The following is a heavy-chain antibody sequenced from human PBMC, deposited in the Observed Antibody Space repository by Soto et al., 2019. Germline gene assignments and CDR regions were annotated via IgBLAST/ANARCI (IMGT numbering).Heavy chain of an antibody. J-gene: IGHJ2*01. CDR2: ISGSGGST. V-gene: IGHV3-23*01. CDR3: AKDESRRNRRYFDL. D-gene: IGHD4-4*01. Sequence: GGSLRLSCAASGFTFSSYAMYWVRQAPGKGLEWVSVISGSGGSTYYADSVKGRFTISRDNSKSTLYLQMNSLRAEDTAVYYCAKDESRRNRRYFDLWGRGTLVTVSS. CDR1: GFTFSSYA.